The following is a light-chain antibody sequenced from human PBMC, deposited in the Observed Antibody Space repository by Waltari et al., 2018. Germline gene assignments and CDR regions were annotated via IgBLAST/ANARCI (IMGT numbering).Light chain of an antibody. Sequence: QLVLTQSPSASASLGASVKLTCTLDSGHSSNIVAWLQQQPEKGPRYLMKINSDGSHSKGDDIPDRFSGSSSGAERCLTISSVQSEDEADYYCQTGGHGTWVFGGGTKLTVL. V-gene: IGLV4-69*01. J-gene: IGLJ3*02. CDR2: INSDGSH. CDR3: QTGGHGTWV. CDR1: SGHSSNI.